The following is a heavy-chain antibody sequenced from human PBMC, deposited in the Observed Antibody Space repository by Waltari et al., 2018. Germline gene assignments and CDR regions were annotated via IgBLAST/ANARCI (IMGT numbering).Heavy chain of an antibody. Sequence: EVQLVESGGGLIQPGGSMRLSCAASGFTVSSNYMSWVRQAPGTGVEWVAVIYSGGSTCYADSVKGRFTISRDNSKNTLYLQMNSRRAEDTAVYYCARQSGYCSSTSCYPDYWGQGTLVTVSS. CDR1: GFTVSSNY. CDR3: ARQSGYCSSTSCYPDY. D-gene: IGHD2-2*01. CDR2: IYSGGST. J-gene: IGHJ4*02. V-gene: IGHV3-53*01.